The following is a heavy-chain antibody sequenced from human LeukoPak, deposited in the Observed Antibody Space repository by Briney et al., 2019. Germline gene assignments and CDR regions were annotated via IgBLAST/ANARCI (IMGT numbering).Heavy chain of an antibody. J-gene: IGHJ4*02. V-gene: IGHV4-34*01. Sequence: SETLSLTCAVYGGSFSGYYWNWIREPPGKGREWSGEINHSGSTNYNPSLKSRVTISLDTFKNQFSLKLSSVTAADTAVYYCARAGKSITMVRGVGPYFDYWGQGTLVTVSS. CDR1: GGSFSGYY. CDR3: ARAGKSITMVRGVGPYFDY. D-gene: IGHD3-10*01. CDR2: INHSGST.